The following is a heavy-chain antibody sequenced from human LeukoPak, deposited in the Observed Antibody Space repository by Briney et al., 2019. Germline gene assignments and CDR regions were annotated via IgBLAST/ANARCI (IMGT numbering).Heavy chain of an antibody. CDR1: GGSISSYY. CDR3: ARRGSRYRLDY. Sequence: SETLSLTCTVSGGSISSYYWSWIRQPPGKGLEWIGWIYTSGSTNYNPSLKSRVTISVDTSKNQSSLKLSSVTAADTAVYYCARRGSRYRLDYWGQGTLVTVSS. D-gene: IGHD3-22*01. V-gene: IGHV4-4*09. J-gene: IGHJ4*02. CDR2: IYTSGST.